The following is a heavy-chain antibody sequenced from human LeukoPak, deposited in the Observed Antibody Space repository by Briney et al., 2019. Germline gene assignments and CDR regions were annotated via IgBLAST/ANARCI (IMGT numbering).Heavy chain of an antibody. J-gene: IGHJ4*02. CDR2: MWYDGSNK. V-gene: IGHV3-33*01. CDR1: GSTFSTYA. D-gene: IGHD1-26*01. Sequence: PGGSLRLSCAASGSTFSTYAMHWVRQAPGKGLEWVAFMWYDGSNKYYSDSVKGRFTISRDNSKNTLYLLMNSLRAEDTAVYYCARDQTSSGSFFDYWGQGTLVTVSS. CDR3: ARDQTSSGSFFDY.